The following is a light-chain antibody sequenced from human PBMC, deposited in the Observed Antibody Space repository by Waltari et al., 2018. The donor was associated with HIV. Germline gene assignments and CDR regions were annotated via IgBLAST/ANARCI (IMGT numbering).Light chain of an antibody. CDR1: RLWNTY. V-gene: IGLV3-1*01. J-gene: IGLJ3*02. CDR2: QTT. Sequence: SFELTQPPSVSVSPGQTASIACSGDRLWNTYSSWYQQRPGQSPVLVIYQTTKRPSGIPERISGSRSGNTATLTISGTQDVDEADYYCQAWDSSTGWVFGGGTKLTVL. CDR3: QAWDSSTGWV.